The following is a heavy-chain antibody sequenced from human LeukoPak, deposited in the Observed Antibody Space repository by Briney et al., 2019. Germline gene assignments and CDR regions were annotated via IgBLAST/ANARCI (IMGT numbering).Heavy chain of an antibody. CDR3: AREGTPRIAAEVDY. J-gene: IGHJ4*02. Sequence: PGGSLRLSCAASGFTFSSYSMNWVRQAPGKGLEWVSSISSSSSYIYYADSVKGRFTISRDNAKNSLYLQMNSLRAEDTAVYYCAREGTPRIAAEVDYWGQGTLVTVSS. CDR2: ISSSSSYI. D-gene: IGHD6-13*01. CDR1: GFTFSSYS. V-gene: IGHV3-21*01.